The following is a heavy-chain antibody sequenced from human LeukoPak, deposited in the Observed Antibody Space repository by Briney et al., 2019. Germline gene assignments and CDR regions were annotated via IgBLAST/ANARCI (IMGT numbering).Heavy chain of an antibody. V-gene: IGHV3-30*02. CDR3: AKVGIQLWLPDY. D-gene: IGHD5-18*01. CDR1: GFTFSGYG. Sequence: GGSLRLSCAASGFTFSGYGIHWVRQAPGKGLEWVAFIRNDGNNKYYADSVKGRFTISRDNSKNTLYLQMNSLRAEDTAVYYCAKVGIQLWLPDYWGQGTLVTVSS. J-gene: IGHJ4*02. CDR2: IRNDGNNK.